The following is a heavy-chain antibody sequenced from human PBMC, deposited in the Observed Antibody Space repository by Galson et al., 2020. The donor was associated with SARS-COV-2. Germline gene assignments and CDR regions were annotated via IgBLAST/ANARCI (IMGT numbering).Heavy chain of an antibody. CDR2: ITYEGSKK. J-gene: IGHJ6*02. Sequence: GGSLTLSCVASGFRFNNFGMHWVRKAPGKGLEWEALITYEGSKKYYLDSVKGRFTVSKDTSKNTLYLLINSLRVEDTAVYYCAKFRDVFDFRSGYYSMDIGGQGTTVTVSS. V-gene: IGHV3-30*18. D-gene: IGHD3-3*01. CDR1: GFRFNNFG. CDR3: AKFRDVFDFRSGYYSMDI.